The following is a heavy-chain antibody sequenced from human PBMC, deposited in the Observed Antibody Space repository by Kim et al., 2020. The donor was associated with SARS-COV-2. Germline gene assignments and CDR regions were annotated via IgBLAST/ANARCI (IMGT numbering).Heavy chain of an antibody. CDR2: INHSGST. J-gene: IGHJ3*02. Sequence: SETLSLTCAVYGGSFSGYYWSWIRQPPGKGLEWIGEINHSGSTNYNPSLKSRVTISVDTSKNQFSLKLSSVTAADTAVYYCAIRGPRLRYFDWLRARMSLEDAFDIWGQGTMVTVSS. V-gene: IGHV4-34*01. CDR3: AIRGPRLRYFDWLRARMSLEDAFDI. D-gene: IGHD3-9*01. CDR1: GGSFSGYY.